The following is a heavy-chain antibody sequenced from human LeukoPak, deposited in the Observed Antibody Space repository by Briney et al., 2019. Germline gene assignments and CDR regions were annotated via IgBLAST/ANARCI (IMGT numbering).Heavy chain of an antibody. CDR3: ARSPIAVAGPFDY. Sequence: LTCAVSGYSISSGYYWGWIRQPPGKGLEWIGSIYHSGSTYYNPSLKRRVTISVDTSKNQFSLKLSSVTAADTAVYYCARSPIAVAGPFDYWGQGTLVTVSS. J-gene: IGHJ4*02. V-gene: IGHV4-38-2*01. CDR1: GYSISSGYY. CDR2: IYHSGST. D-gene: IGHD6-19*01.